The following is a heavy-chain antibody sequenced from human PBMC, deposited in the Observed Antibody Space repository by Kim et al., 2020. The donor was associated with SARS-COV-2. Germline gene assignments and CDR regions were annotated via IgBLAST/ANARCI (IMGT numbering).Heavy chain of an antibody. J-gene: IGHJ4*02. Sequence: YYTYSMKGRITISRENAKTSLYLQMTSLRAEETAVYYCARDRGGVAYLDYWGQGTLVTVSS. V-gene: IGHV3-11*01. CDR3: ARDRGGVAYLDY. D-gene: IGHD3-10*01.